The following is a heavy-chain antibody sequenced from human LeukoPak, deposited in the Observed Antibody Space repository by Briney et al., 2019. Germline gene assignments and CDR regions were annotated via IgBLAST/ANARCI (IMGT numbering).Heavy chain of an antibody. J-gene: IGHJ6*03. CDR1: GFTFSSYA. CDR3: AKDRGYGNYYYYYMDV. Sequence: GGSLRLSCAASGFTFSSYAMSWVRQAPGKGLEWVSAISGSGGSTYYADSVKGRFTISRDNSKSTLYLQMNSLRAEDTAVYYCAKDRGYGNYYYYYMDVWGRGTTVTVSS. CDR2: ISGSGGST. V-gene: IGHV3-23*01. D-gene: IGHD5-12*01.